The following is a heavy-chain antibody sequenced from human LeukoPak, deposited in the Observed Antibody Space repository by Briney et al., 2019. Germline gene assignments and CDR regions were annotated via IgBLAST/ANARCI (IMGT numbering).Heavy chain of an antibody. CDR3: ASTYSSGYYYGY. J-gene: IGHJ4*02. Sequence: GGSLRLSCAASGFTFSSYSMNWVRQAPGKGLEWVSSISSSSSYIYYADSVKGRFTISRDNAKNSLYLQMNSLRAEDTAVYYCASTYSSGYYYGYWGQGTLVTVCS. D-gene: IGHD3-22*01. CDR2: ISSSSSYI. V-gene: IGHV3-21*01. CDR1: GFTFSSYS.